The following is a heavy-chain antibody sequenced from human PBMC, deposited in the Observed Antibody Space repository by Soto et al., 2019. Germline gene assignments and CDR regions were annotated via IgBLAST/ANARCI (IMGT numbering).Heavy chain of an antibody. J-gene: IGHJ4*02. D-gene: IGHD5-12*01. V-gene: IGHV1-46*01. CDR3: ATTRYSGYGYGGYFDY. Sequence: GASVKVSCKASGYTFTSYYMHWVRQAPGQGLEWMGIINPSGGSTSYAQKFQGRVTMTRDTSTSTVYMELSSLRSEDTAVYYCATTRYSGYGYGGYFDYWGQGTLVTVSS. CDR2: INPSGGST. CDR1: GYTFTSYY.